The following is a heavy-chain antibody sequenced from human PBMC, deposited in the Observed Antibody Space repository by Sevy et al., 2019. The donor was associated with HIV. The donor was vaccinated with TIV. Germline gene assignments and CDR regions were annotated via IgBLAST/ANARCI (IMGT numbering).Heavy chain of an antibody. D-gene: IGHD2-2*02. CDR2: ISDSGSSI. J-gene: IGHJ3*02. CDR3: VREYLRSSPAFDI. Sequence: GGSLRLSCAVSGFTFSSYEMNWVRQAPGKGLEWVSYISDSGSSIYYADSVKGQFTISRASARNSLSLQMYSLRAEDTAFSYCVREYLRSSPAFDIWGQGTRVTGSS. CDR1: GFTFSSYE. V-gene: IGHV3-48*03.